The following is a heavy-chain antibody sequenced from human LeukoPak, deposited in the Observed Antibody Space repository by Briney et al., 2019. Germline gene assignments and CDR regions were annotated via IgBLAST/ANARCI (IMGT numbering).Heavy chain of an antibody. CDR2: ISGSGGST. CDR1: GFTFSSYA. J-gene: IGHJ6*02. CDR3: AKERGSGYYYYYYGMDV. Sequence: GGSLRLSCAASGFTFSSYAMSWVRQAPGKGLEWVSAISGSGGSTYYADSVKGRFTTSRDNSKNTLCLQMNSLRAEDTAVYYCAKERGSGYYYYYYGMDVWGQGTTVTVSS. V-gene: IGHV3-23*01. D-gene: IGHD2-15*01.